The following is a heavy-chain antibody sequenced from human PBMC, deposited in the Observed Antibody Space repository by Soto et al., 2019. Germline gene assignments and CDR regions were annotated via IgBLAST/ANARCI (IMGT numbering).Heavy chain of an antibody. CDR3: ARPKLYSSGWYGY. J-gene: IGHJ4*02. CDR1: GYTFTRYA. D-gene: IGHD6-19*01. V-gene: IGHV1-3*01. Sequence: ASVKVSCKASGYTFTRYAMHWVRQAPGQRLEWMGWINAGNGNTKYSQKFQGRVTITRDTSASTAYMELSSLRSEDTAVYYCARPKLYSSGWYGYWGQGTLVTVSS. CDR2: INAGNGNT.